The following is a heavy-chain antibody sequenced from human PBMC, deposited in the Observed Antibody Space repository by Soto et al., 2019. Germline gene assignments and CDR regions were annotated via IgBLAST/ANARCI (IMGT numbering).Heavy chain of an antibody. CDR3: ARTPRIAVATPQFDY. V-gene: IGHV1-69*13. Sequence: ASVKVSCKASGGTFSSYAISWVRQAPGQGLEWMGGIIPIFGTANYAQKFQGRVTITADESTSTAYMELSSLRSEDTAVYYCARTPRIAVATPQFDYWGQGTLVTVSS. CDR2: IIPIFGTA. J-gene: IGHJ4*02. D-gene: IGHD6-19*01. CDR1: GGTFSSYA.